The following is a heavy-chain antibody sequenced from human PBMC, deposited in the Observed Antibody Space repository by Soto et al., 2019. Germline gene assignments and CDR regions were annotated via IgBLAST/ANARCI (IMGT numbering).Heavy chain of an antibody. J-gene: IGHJ4*02. Sequence: SETLSLTCSVSGGSISGSYWSWIRQSPGKGLEWLGYVYHTGSTNYSPSLRSRVSISVDTSKNEFSLRLSSVAAADTAVYFCARSVAVPGAHIDYWGQGTQVTVSS. V-gene: IGHV4-59*01. CDR3: ARSVAVPGAHIDY. D-gene: IGHD6-19*01. CDR1: GGSISGSY. CDR2: VYHTGST.